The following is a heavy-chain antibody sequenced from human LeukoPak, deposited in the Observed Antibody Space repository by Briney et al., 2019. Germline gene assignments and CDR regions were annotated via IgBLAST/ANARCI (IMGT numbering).Heavy chain of an antibody. D-gene: IGHD2-15*01. J-gene: IGHJ4*02. CDR1: GGSISSSSYY. CDR3: HLVVVAADYFDY. V-gene: IGHV4-39*01. Sequence: SETLSLTCTVSGGSISSSSYYWGWIRQPPGKGLEWIGSIYYSGSTYYNPSLKSRVTISVDTSKNQLSLKLSSVTAADTAVYYCHLVVVAADYFDYWGQGTLVTVSS. CDR2: IYYSGST.